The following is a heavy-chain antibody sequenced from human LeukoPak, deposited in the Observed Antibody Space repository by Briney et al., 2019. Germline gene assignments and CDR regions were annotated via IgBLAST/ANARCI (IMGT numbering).Heavy chain of an antibody. CDR2: INHDGSST. V-gene: IGHV3-74*01. Sequence: GGCLRLSRAVSGFTFSMSWIHWVRQAPGKGLVWVSRINHDGSSTRHADSLKGRFTISRHDAQNRLYLQMDSLRAEDTAVYYCARELGGDRDYWGQGTLVSVSS. CDR3: ARELGGDRDY. CDR1: GFTFSMSW. J-gene: IGHJ4*02. D-gene: IGHD2-21*02.